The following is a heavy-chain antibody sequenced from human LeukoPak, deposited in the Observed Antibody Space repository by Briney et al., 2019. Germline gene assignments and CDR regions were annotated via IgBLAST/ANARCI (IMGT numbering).Heavy chain of an antibody. CDR2: IKSKTDGGTT. CDR3: TTDRRASSGYEVY. J-gene: IGHJ4*02. Sequence: GGSLRLSCAASGLTFSNVWMSWVRQAPGKGLEWVGRIKSKTDGGTTDYATPVKGRFTISRDDSENTLFLQMNSLKTEDTAVYYCTTDRRASSGYEVYWGQGTLVTVSS. V-gene: IGHV3-15*01. CDR1: GLTFSNVW. D-gene: IGHD5-12*01.